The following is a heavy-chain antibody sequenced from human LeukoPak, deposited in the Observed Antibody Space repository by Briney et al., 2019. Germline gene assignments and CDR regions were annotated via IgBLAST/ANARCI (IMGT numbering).Heavy chain of an antibody. V-gene: IGHV3-48*03. CDR3: AREVCSSTSCYPGY. J-gene: IGHJ4*02. Sequence: PGGSLRLSCAASGFTFSSYQMNWVRQAPGKGLERVSFISSTGSTIYQADSVKGRFTISRDNGKNSLYLQMNSLRAEDTAVYYCAREVCSSTSCYPGYWGQGTLVTVSS. D-gene: IGHD2-2*01. CDR2: ISSTGSTI. CDR1: GFTFSSYQ.